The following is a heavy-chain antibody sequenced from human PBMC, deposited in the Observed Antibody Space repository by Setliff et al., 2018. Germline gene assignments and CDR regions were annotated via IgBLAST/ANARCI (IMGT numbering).Heavy chain of an antibody. CDR1: GGTFSSDV. CDR3: GRDVYDFRTGQADP. V-gene: IGHV1-69*13. Sequence: ASVKVSCKASGGTFSSDVITWVRQAPGQGLEWMGRFIPVLRKANYAQRFQGRVTITADESTSTGYLELSRLRSEDTAIYYCGRDVYDFRTGQADPWGQGTLVTVPQ. J-gene: IGHJ5*02. CDR2: FIPVLRKA. D-gene: IGHD3-3*01.